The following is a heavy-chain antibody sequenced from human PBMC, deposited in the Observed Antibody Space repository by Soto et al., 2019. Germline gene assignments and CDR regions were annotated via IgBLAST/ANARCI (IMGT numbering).Heavy chain of an antibody. CDR3: ARAYYYDSSGMGMMALDI. J-gene: IGHJ3*02. D-gene: IGHD3-22*01. CDR2: IIPIFGTA. CDR1: GGTFSSYA. V-gene: IGHV1-69*13. Sequence: SVKVSCKASGGTFSSYAISWVRQAPGQGLEWMGGIIPIFGTANYAQKFQGRVTITADESTSTAYMELSSLRSEDTAVYYCARAYYYDSSGMGMMALDIWGQGTMVTVSS.